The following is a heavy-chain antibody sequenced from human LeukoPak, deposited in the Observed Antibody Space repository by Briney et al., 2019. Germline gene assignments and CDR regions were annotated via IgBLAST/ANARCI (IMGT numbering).Heavy chain of an antibody. D-gene: IGHD1-1*01. Sequence: SVKVSCKASGGTFSSYAISWVRQAPGQGLEWMGGIIPIFGTANYAQKFQGRVTITADKSTSTAYMELSSLRSEDTAVYYCARVNSSRERQYYYYYMDVWGKGTTVTVSS. CDR1: GGTFSSYA. CDR3: ARVNSSRERQYYYYYMDV. J-gene: IGHJ6*03. CDR2: IIPIFGTA. V-gene: IGHV1-69*06.